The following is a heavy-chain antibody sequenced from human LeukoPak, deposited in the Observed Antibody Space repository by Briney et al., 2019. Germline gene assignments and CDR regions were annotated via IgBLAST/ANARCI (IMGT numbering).Heavy chain of an antibody. V-gene: IGHV3-7*04. CDR2: ISQGGSTK. D-gene: IGHD3-10*01. J-gene: IGHJ5*02. CDR1: GFTFSRDW. CDR3: LRADNPGGWFVP. Sequence: GGSLRLSCAASGFTFSRDWMNWVRLAPGKGLEWVSNISQGGSTKYYVDSVKGRFTISRDNAKNSLYLQMNSLRAEDTAVYYCLRADNPGGWFVPWGEGTLVTVSS.